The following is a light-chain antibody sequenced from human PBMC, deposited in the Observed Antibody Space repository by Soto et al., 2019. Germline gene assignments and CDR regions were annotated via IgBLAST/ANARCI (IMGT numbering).Light chain of an antibody. J-gene: IGLJ3*02. CDR2: DVD. Sequence: QSALTQPASVSGSPGQSITIPCTGSSSDIGDYNYVSWYQQHPGKAPKLMIFDVDSRPSGLSDRFSASKSGNTASLTIAGLQAEDEADYYCSSYRRGNTEVVFGGGTKLTVL. CDR1: SSDIGDYNY. CDR3: SSYRRGNTEVV. V-gene: IGLV2-14*01.